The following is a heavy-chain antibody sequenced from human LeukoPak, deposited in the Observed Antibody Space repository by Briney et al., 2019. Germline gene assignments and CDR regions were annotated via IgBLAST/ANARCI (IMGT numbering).Heavy chain of an antibody. J-gene: IGHJ4*02. CDR2: LYYSGST. CDR3: ARVLPYMVRGVLFDY. V-gene: IGHV4-39*01. D-gene: IGHD3-10*01. Sequence: SETLSLTCSVSGGSIGSSNYYWGWIRQPPGKGLEWIGNLYYSGSTYYYPSFKSRVTISVDTSKNQFSLKLTSVTAADTAVYYCARVLPYMVRGVLFDYWGQGTLVTVSS. CDR1: GGSIGSSNYY.